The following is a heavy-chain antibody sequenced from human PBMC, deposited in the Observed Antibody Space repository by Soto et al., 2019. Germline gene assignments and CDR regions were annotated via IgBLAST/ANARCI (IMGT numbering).Heavy chain of an antibody. V-gene: IGHV3-23*01. CDR3: AKDATRSDGWYSFDY. CDR2: IDNSGGTT. J-gene: IGHJ4*02. D-gene: IGHD6-19*01. CDR1: GFTFSYYA. Sequence: GSLRLSCVASGFTFSYYAMGWVRQAPGKGLEWVSVIDNSGGTTYYTDSVKGRFTISRDNFKNTLYLQMSSLRAEDTAIYYCAKDATRSDGWYSFDYWGQGTLATVSS.